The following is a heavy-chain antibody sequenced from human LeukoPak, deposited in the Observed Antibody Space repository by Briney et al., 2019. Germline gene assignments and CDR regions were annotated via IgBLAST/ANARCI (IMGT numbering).Heavy chain of an antibody. CDR3: AKDLEMATIFT. Sequence: ASVKVSCKASGYTFTSYYMHWVRQAPGQGLEWMGIINPSGGSTSYAQKFQGRVTMTRDTSTSTVYMELNSLRAEDTAVYYCAKDLEMATIFTWGQGTLVTVSS. D-gene: IGHD5-24*01. CDR2: INPSGGST. J-gene: IGHJ4*02. CDR1: GYTFTSYY. V-gene: IGHV1-46*01.